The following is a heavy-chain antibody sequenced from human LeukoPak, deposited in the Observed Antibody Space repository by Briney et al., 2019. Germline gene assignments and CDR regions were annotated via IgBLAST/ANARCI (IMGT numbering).Heavy chain of an antibody. D-gene: IGHD3-22*01. CDR3: ARRSGPYYDSSGYYGY. V-gene: IGHV4-59*12. J-gene: IGHJ4*02. Sequence: PSETLSLTCTVSGGSISSYYWSWIRQPPGKGLEWIGYIYYSGSTNYNPSLKSRVTISVDTSKNQFSLKLSSVTAADTAVYYCARRSGPYYDSSGYYGYWGQGTLVTVSS. CDR1: GGSISSYY. CDR2: IYYSGST.